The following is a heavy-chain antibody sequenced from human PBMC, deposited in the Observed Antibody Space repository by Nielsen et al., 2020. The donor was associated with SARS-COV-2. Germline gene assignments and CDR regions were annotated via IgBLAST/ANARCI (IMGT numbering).Heavy chain of an antibody. CDR3: ARQDDSSGYYATPFDY. D-gene: IGHD3-22*01. V-gene: IGHV5-51*01. CDR2: IYPGDSDT. Sequence: GGSLRLSCKGSGYSFTSYWIGWVRQMPGKGLEWMGIIYPGDSDTRYSPSFQGQVTISADKSISTAYLQWSSLKASDTAMYYCARQDDSSGYYATPFDYWGQGTLVTVSS. J-gene: IGHJ4*02. CDR1: GYSFTSYW.